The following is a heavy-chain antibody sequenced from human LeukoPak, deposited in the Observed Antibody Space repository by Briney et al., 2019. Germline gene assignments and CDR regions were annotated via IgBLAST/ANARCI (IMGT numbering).Heavy chain of an antibody. J-gene: IGHJ4*02. Sequence: SVKVSCKASGGTFSSYAISWVRQAPGQGLEWMGGIIPIFGTANYAQKFQGRVTITADESTSTAYMELSSLRSEDTAVYYCAGGVVITYGGFFDYWGQGTLVTVSS. CDR3: AGGVVITYGGFFDY. V-gene: IGHV1-69*01. D-gene: IGHD3-22*01. CDR2: IIPIFGTA. CDR1: GGTFSSYA.